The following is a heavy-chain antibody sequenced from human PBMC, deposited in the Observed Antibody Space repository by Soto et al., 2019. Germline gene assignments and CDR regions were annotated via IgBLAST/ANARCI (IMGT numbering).Heavy chain of an antibody. D-gene: IGHD5-12*01. CDR1: GFTFDDYA. CDR2: ISWNSGSI. V-gene: IGHV3-9*01. Sequence: GGSLRLSCAASGFTFDDYAMHWVRQAPGKGLEWVSGISWNSGSIGYADSVKGRFTISRDNAKNSLYLQMNSLRAEDTALYYCAKDIGYSGYDYKDDAFDIWGQGTMVTVSS. J-gene: IGHJ3*02. CDR3: AKDIGYSGYDYKDDAFDI.